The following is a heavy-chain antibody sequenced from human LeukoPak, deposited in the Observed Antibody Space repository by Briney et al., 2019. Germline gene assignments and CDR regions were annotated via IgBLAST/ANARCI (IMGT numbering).Heavy chain of an antibody. D-gene: IGHD1-1*01. CDR1: GGSISSYY. CDR2: IYYSGST. J-gene: IGHJ6*03. CDR3: VRESWPPGYKTRYYYYMDA. Sequence: SETLSLTCTVSGGSISSYYWSWIRQPPGKGLEWIGYIYYSGSTNYNPSLKSRVTISVDTSKNQFSLKLSSVTAADTAVYYCVRESWPPGYKTRYYYYMDAWGKGTTVTVSS. V-gene: IGHV4-59*01.